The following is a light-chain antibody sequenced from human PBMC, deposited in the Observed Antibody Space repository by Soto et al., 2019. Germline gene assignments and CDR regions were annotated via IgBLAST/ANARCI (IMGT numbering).Light chain of an antibody. CDR2: GAS. CDR1: QSVNNAY. Sequence: EIVLTQSPGTLVLSPGDRATLSCRASQSVNNAYLVCYQVKPGQAPRRLIYGASSRATGIPDRFSGCGFGTGFTLAISRLEPEDCVDYYCQHSGDFWWTVGQGTKVEVK. CDR3: QHSGDFWWT. J-gene: IGKJ1*01. V-gene: IGKV3-20*01.